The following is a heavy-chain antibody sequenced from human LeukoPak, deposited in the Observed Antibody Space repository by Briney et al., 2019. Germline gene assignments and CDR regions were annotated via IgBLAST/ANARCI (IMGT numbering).Heavy chain of an antibody. D-gene: IGHD5-12*01. CDR3: ARGERKKVATILFDY. V-gene: IGHV1-18*04. Sequence: ASVKVSCKASGYTFTSYGISWVRQAPGQGLEWMGWISAYNGNTNYAQKLQGRVTKTTDTSTSTAYMELRSLRSDDTAVYYCARGERKKVATILFDYWGQGTLVTVSS. CDR1: GYTFTSYG. CDR2: ISAYNGNT. J-gene: IGHJ4*02.